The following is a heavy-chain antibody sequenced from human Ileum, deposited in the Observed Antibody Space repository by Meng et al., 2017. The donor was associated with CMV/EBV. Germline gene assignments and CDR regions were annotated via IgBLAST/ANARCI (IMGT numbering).Heavy chain of an antibody. CDR2: IYSGGSDT. CDR1: GFTFSSYA. Sequence: GESLKISCAASGFTFSSYAMTWVRPAPGKGLEWVSLIYSGGSDTFYADSVKGRFTISRDNSKDMLYLQMNSRRAEDTAVYFCVKRLYCGSTTCSKGMDVWGQGTTVTVSS. CDR3: VKRLYCGSTTCSKGMDV. J-gene: IGHJ6*02. D-gene: IGHD2-2*01. V-gene: IGHV3-23*03.